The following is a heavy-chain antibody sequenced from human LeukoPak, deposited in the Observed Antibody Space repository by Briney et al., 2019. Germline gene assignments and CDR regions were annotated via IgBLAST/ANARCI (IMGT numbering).Heavy chain of an antibody. CDR3: ARGPSQCTNGVCYQRVYYYYYMDV. CDR1: GFTFSSYS. J-gene: IGHJ6*03. D-gene: IGHD2-8*01. CDR2: INWNGGST. Sequence: GGSLRLSCAASGFTFSSYSMNWVRQAPGKGLEWVSGINWNGGSTVYADSVKGRFTISRDNAKNSLYLQMNSLRAEDTALYYCARGPSQCTNGVCYQRVYYYYYMDVWGKGTTVTVSS. V-gene: IGHV3-20*04.